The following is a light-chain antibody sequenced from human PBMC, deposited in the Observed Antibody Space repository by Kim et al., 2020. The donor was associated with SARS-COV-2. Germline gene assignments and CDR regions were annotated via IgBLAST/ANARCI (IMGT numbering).Light chain of an antibody. V-gene: IGLV1-44*01. CDR2: SNT. J-gene: IGLJ2*01. CDR1: VSNIGGND. Sequence: QTVTISCAGSVSNIGGNDGKWYQQGPGEAPKLLIYSNTQRPSGVPDRVSGPESGTSATLAISGLQSEDEADYYCAACDDSLSGSVVFGGGTQLTVL. CDR3: AACDDSLSGSVV.